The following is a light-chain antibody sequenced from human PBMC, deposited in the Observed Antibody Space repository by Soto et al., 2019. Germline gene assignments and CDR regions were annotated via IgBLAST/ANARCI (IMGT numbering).Light chain of an antibody. J-gene: IGLJ1*01. CDR1: SSDVGGYDY. V-gene: IGLV2-14*01. CDR2: EVS. Sequence: QSALTQPASVSGSPGQSITISCTGTSSDVGGYDYVSWYQQHPGKAPKVMIYEVSNRPSGVSNRFSGSKSGNTASLTISGLQAEDEADYYCSSYASSSTVVFGTGTKLTVL. CDR3: SSYASSSTVV.